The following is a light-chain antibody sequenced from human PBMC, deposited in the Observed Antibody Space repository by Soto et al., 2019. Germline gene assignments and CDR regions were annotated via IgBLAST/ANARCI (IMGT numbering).Light chain of an antibody. J-gene: IGKJ1*01. V-gene: IGKV1-6*01. CDR3: LEDYNYPRT. CDR2: AAS. CDR1: QSISSY. Sequence: IQVTQYPSSLSASVGDRVTITCRASQSISSYLNWYQQKPGKAPKLLIYAASSLQSGVPSRFSGSGSGTDFTLTISSLQPEDFTTYYCLEDYNYPRTFGQGTKV.